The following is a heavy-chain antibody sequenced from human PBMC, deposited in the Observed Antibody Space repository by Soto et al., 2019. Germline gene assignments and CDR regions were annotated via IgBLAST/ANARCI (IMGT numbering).Heavy chain of an antibody. Sequence: EVQLVESGGGLVKPGGSLRLSCAASGFTFSSYSMNWVRQAPGKGLEWVSSISSSSSYIYYADSVKGRCTISRDNAKNSLYLQMNSLRAEDTAVYYCARDKGDYWYFDLWGRGTLVTVSS. CDR1: GFTFSSYS. V-gene: IGHV3-21*01. D-gene: IGHD3-10*01. CDR3: ARDKGDYWYFDL. J-gene: IGHJ2*01. CDR2: ISSSSSYI.